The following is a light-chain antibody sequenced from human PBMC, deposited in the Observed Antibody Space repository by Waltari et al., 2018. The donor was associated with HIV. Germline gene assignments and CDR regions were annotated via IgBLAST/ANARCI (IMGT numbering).Light chain of an antibody. J-gene: IGLJ1*01. CDR1: TSAVGGYTY. CDR3: CSYVGSGYV. CDR2: DVS. Sequence: QSALTQPRSVSGSPGQSVTISCTGTTSAVGGYTYVSWYQQHPGKAPKLMIYDVSKRPSGVPDRFSGSKSGNTASLTISGLQAEDEADYYCCSYVGSGYVFGTGTKVTVL. V-gene: IGLV2-11*01.